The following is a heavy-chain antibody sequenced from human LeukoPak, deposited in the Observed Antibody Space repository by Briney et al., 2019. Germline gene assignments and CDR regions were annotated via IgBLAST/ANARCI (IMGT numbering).Heavy chain of an antibody. D-gene: IGHD2-15*01. J-gene: IGHJ4*02. CDR1: GFTFSNYA. CDR3: GRETSGGFDY. V-gene: IGHV3-23*01. CDR2: VSGGGGTT. Sequence: GGSLRLSCAASGFTFSNYAMSWVRHAPGKGLEWVSAVSGGGGTTYYADSVKGRFTISRDNSKNTLYLQMSSLRAEDTAVYYCGRETSGGFDYWGQGTLVTVSS.